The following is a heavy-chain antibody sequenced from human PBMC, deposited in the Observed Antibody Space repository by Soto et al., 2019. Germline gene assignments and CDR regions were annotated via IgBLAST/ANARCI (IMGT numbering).Heavy chain of an antibody. D-gene: IGHD2-2*02. CDR3: ARHWLIYHRSDY. Sequence: QLQLQESGPGLVKPSETLSLTCTVSGGSISSSDYYWGWIRQPPGKGLEWIGSVYYDGSTYYTPSLKSRVTISVDTSKNQFSLKLRSVTVADTAVYFCARHWLIYHRSDYWGQGILVTVSS. J-gene: IGHJ4*02. CDR2: VYYDGST. V-gene: IGHV4-39*01. CDR1: GGSISSSDYY.